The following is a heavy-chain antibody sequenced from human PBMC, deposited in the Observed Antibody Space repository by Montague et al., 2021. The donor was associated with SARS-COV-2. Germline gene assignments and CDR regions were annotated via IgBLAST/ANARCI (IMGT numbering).Heavy chain of an antibody. CDR2: IDRDGTST. CDR1: GFSFSSFV. Sequence: SLRLSCAVSGFSFSSFVFHWVRQAPGRRLEHFSTIDRDGTSTFYATSVKGRFRISRDNSRNTLYPQMDSLRAEDTAVYYCVRVKRGYYYGLGVSAHFDYWGQGTLVTVSS. J-gene: IGHJ4*02. CDR3: VRVKRGYYYGLGVSAHFDY. V-gene: IGHV3-64*01. D-gene: IGHD3-10*01.